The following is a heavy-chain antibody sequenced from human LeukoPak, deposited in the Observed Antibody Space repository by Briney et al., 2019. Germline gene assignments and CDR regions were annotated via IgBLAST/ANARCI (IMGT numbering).Heavy chain of an antibody. CDR2: ITGSGGSI. V-gene: IGHV3-23*01. CDR3: AKRGAEVGQTVAPGDY. CDR1: GFTFSTFA. Sequence: GGSLRLSCAASGFTFSTFAMIWVRQPPGKGLEWVSSITGSGGSIYYADSVKGRFTSSRDNSKNTLYLQMSSLRAEDTAVYYCAKRGAEVGQTVAPGDYWGQGTLVTVSS. D-gene: IGHD1-26*01. J-gene: IGHJ4*02.